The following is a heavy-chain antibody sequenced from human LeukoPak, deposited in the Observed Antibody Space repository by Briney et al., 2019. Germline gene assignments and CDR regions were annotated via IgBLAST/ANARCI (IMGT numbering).Heavy chain of an antibody. CDR3: ARLGDSYATDY. CDR1: GGSISSSNYN. D-gene: IGHD5-18*01. Sequence: PSETLSLTRTVSGGSISSSNYNWGWIRQPPGKGLEWVGSIYYSGSTYYNPSLKSRVTISVDTSKNQFSLKLSSVTAADTAVYYCARLGDSYATDYWGQGTLVTVSS. J-gene: IGHJ4*02. CDR2: IYYSGST. V-gene: IGHV4-39*01.